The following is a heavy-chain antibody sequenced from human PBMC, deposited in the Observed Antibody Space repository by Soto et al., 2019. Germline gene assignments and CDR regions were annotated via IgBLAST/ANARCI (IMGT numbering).Heavy chain of an antibody. V-gene: IGHV5-51*01. CDR1: GYTFSNFW. CDR2: IYPGDHET. CDR3: ARSPRSSPYFDF. J-gene: IGHJ4*02. D-gene: IGHD6-13*01. Sequence: LGESLKISCQWSGYTFSNFWIGWVRQLPGQGLEWMGIIYPGDHETRYSPSFLGKVTISAETSINTAYLQWSSLEASDSAFYFCARSPRSSPYFDFWGQGALVTVSS.